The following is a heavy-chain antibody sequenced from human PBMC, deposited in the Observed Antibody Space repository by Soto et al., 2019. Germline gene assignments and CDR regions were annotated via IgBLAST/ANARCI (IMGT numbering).Heavy chain of an antibody. V-gene: IGHV4-59*01. Sequence: SETLSLTCTVSGGSISRYYWIWIRQPPGKGLEWIGYIYYSGGTNYNPSLKSRVTISVDTPKNQFSLKLSSVTAADTAVYYCARGQWLDYYYYYGMDVWGQGTTVTVSS. D-gene: IGHD6-19*01. J-gene: IGHJ6*02. CDR2: IYYSGGT. CDR1: GGSISRYY. CDR3: ARGQWLDYYYYYGMDV.